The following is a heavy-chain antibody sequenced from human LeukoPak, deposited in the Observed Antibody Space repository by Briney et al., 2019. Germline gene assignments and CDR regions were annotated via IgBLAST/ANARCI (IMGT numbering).Heavy chain of an antibody. J-gene: IGHJ4*02. D-gene: IGHD5-18*01. V-gene: IGHV3-30-3*01. Sequence: GGSLRLSCAASGFTFSSYAMHWVRQAPGKGLEWVAVISYDGSNKYYADSVKGRFTISRDNSKNTLYLQMNSLRAEDTAVYYCAKVGYSYAQDLDYWGQGTLVTVSS. CDR2: ISYDGSNK. CDR3: AKVGYSYAQDLDY. CDR1: GFTFSSYA.